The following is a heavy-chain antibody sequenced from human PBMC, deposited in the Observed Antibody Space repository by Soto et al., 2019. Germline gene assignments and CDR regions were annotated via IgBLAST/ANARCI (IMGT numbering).Heavy chain of an antibody. J-gene: IGHJ4*02. CDR2: IKQDGSEK. CDR3: ARDLGDGYNAGGY. CDR1: GFTFSSYW. D-gene: IGHD2-8*02. V-gene: IGHV3-7*01. Sequence: EVQLVESGGGLVQPGGSLRLSCAASGFTFSSYWMSWVRQAPGKGLEWVANIKQDGSEKYYVDSVKGRFTISRDNAKNSLYLQRNSLRAEDTAVYYCARDLGDGYNAGGYWGQGTLVTVSS.